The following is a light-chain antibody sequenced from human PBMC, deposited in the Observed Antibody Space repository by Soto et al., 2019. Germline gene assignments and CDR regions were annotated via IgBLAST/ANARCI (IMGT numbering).Light chain of an antibody. V-gene: IGKV1-39*01. CDR2: AAS. CDR3: QQTYSILPIT. CDR1: QTIHTY. J-gene: IGKJ5*01. Sequence: DIPMTQSPSSLSASIGDRVTITCRASQTIHTYLNWYQQKPGKAPKILIYAASSLQNGVPSRFSGSGSGTDFTLTISSLQPEDFATYYCQQTYSILPITFGQGTRLEIK.